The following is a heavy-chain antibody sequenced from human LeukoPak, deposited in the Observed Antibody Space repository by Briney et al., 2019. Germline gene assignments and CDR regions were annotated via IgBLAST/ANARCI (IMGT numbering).Heavy chain of an antibody. V-gene: IGHV4-34*01. CDR1: GGSFSGYY. J-gene: IGHJ4*02. CDR3: ARGGIGWDSSGWYLYYFDY. Sequence: SETLSLTCAVYGGSFSGYYWSWIRQPPGKGLEWIGEINHSGSTNYNPSLKSRVTISVDTSKNQFSLKLSSVTAADTAVFYCARGGIGWDSSGWYLYYFDYWGQGTLVTASS. D-gene: IGHD6-19*01. CDR2: INHSGST.